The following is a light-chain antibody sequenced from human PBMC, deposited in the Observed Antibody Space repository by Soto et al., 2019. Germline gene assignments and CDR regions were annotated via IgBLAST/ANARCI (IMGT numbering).Light chain of an antibody. J-gene: IGLJ1*01. CDR1: SSDVGGYKY. CDR2: DIR. V-gene: IGLV2-14*03. Sequence: QSALTQPASVSGSPGQSITISCTGTSSDVGGYKYISWYQQHPGKAPKLLIYDIRNRPSGVSDRFSGSKSGNTASLTSSGXXXXXXXDYYCSSYTSSSTRVFGSGTK. CDR3: SSYTSSSTRV.